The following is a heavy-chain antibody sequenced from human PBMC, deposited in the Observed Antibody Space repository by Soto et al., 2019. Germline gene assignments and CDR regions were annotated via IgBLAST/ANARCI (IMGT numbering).Heavy chain of an antibody. V-gene: IGHV3-9*01. CDR1: GFTFDDYA. CDR3: AKGGYDYIWGSYRYTENDY. Sequence: ESGGGLVQPGRSLRLSCAASGFTFDDYAMHWVRQAPGKGLEWVSGISWNSGSIGYADSVKGRFTISRDNAKNSLYLQMNSLRAEDTALYYCAKGGYDYIWGSYRYTENDYWGQGTLVTVSS. D-gene: IGHD3-16*02. CDR2: ISWNSGSI. J-gene: IGHJ4*02.